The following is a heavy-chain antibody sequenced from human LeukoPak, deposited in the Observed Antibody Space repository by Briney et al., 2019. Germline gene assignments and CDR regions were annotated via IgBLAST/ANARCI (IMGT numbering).Heavy chain of an antibody. J-gene: IGHJ4*02. V-gene: IGHV3-33*01. CDR2: IWYDGSNK. D-gene: IGHD2-21*02. Sequence: PGGSLRLSCAAAGFTFRSYGMHWVRPAPGKGGGWVAGIWYDGSNKYYADSVKGRFTISRDNSKNMLYLQMNSLRAEDTAVYYCARDRCGGDCRYFDYWGQGTLVTVSS. CDR3: ARDRCGGDCRYFDY. CDR1: GFTFRSYG.